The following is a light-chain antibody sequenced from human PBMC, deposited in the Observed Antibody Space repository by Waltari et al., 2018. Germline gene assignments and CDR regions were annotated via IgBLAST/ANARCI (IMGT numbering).Light chain of an antibody. CDR1: RSNIGSNT. CDR2: LDD. V-gene: IGLV1-44*01. Sequence: QSVLTQPPSTSGTPGERVTISCSVGRSNIGSNTVDWYKQVPGTAPQLLIYLDDQRTSGVPDRFSASKFGTSASLAISGLQAGDEADYYCSTWDDSLNDVLFGGGTRVTVL. J-gene: IGLJ2*01. CDR3: STWDDSLNDVL.